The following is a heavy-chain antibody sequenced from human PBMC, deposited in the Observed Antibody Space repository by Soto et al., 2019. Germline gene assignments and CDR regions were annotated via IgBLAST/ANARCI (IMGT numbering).Heavy chain of an antibody. CDR2: ISAYNGNT. D-gene: IGHD5-12*01. CDR1: GYTFTSYG. J-gene: IGHJ6*02. CDR3: ARGGYSGYEGYYGMDV. Sequence: ASVKASCTASGYTFTSYGISWVRQAPGQGLEWMGWISAYNGNTNYAQKLQGRVTMTTDTSTSTAYMELRSLRSDDTAVYYCARGGYSGYEGYYGMDVWGQGTKVTVSS. V-gene: IGHV1-18*01.